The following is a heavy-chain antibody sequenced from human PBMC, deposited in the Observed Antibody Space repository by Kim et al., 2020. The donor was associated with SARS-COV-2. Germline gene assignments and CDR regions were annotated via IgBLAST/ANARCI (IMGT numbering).Heavy chain of an antibody. V-gene: IGHV1-69*04. CDR1: GGTFSSYA. D-gene: IGHD4-17*01. Sequence: SVKVSCKASGGTFSSYAISWVRQAPGQGLEWMGRIIPILGIANYAQKFQGRVTITADKSTSTAYMELSSLRSEDTAVYYCAIRQDYGGNLGYWGQGTLVTVSS. CDR2: IIPILGIA. CDR3: AIRQDYGGNLGY. J-gene: IGHJ4*02.